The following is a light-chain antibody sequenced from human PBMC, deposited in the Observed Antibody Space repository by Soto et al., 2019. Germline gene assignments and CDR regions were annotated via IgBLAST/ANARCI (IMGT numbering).Light chain of an antibody. CDR2: DAS. CDR1: QSVNSN. Sequence: EIVMTQSPATLSVSPGERATLSCRAIQSVNSNLDWCQQKPGQAPRLLIYDASTRATGIPARFSGSGSGTEFTLTISSLQSEDFEVYYCQQYNNSPLSFGQGTKVDIK. CDR3: QQYNNSPLS. J-gene: IGKJ1*01. V-gene: IGKV3-15*01.